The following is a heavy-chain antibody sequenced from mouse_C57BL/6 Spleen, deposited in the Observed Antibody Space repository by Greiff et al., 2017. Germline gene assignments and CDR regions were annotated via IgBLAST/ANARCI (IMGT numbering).Heavy chain of an antibody. CDR3: ARVLGSSYPYAMDY. CDR1: GFTFSSYA. Sequence: EVQRVESGGGLVKPGGSLKLSCAASGFTFSSYAMSWVRQTPEKRLEWVATISDGGSYTYYPDNVKGRFTISRDNAKNNLYLQMSHLKSEDTAMYYCARVLGSSYPYAMDYWGQGTSVTVSS. V-gene: IGHV5-4*01. CDR2: ISDGGSYT. D-gene: IGHD1-1*01. J-gene: IGHJ4*01.